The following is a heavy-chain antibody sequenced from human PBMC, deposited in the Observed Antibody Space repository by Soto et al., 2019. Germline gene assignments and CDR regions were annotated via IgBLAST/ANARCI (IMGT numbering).Heavy chain of an antibody. Sequence: GGSLRLSCAASGFTFDDYAMHWVRQAPGKGLEWVSGISWNSGSIGYADSVKGRFTISRDNAKNSLYLQMNSLRAEDTALYYCAKDMTFSNYRDWFDPWGQGTLVTVSS. CDR1: GFTFDDYA. J-gene: IGHJ5*02. V-gene: IGHV3-9*01. D-gene: IGHD4-4*01. CDR3: AKDMTFSNYRDWFDP. CDR2: ISWNSGSI.